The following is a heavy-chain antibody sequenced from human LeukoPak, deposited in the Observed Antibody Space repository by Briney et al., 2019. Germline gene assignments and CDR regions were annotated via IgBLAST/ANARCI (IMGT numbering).Heavy chain of an antibody. D-gene: IGHD3-10*01. J-gene: IGHJ6*02. Sequence: SVKVSCKASGYTFTSYDINWVRQAPGRGLEWMGGIIPIFGTANYAQKFQGRVTITADESTSTAYMELSSLRSEDTAVYYCARDRGRRYYGMDVWGQGTTVTVSS. CDR1: GYTFTSYD. V-gene: IGHV1-69*13. CDR2: IIPIFGTA. CDR3: ARDRGRRYYGMDV.